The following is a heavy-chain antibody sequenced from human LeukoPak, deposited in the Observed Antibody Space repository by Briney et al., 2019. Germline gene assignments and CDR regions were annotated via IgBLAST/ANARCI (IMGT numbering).Heavy chain of an antibody. V-gene: IGHV3-23*01. D-gene: IGHD5-12*01. CDR2: ISGSGGST. Sequence: GGSLRLSCAASGFTFSSYAMSWVRQAPGKGLEWVSAISGSGGSTYYADSVKGRFTISRDNSENTLYLQMNSLRAEDTAVYYCAKDRYYSGYDFEGYFDYWGQGTLVTVSS. CDR1: GFTFSSYA. J-gene: IGHJ4*02. CDR3: AKDRYYSGYDFEGYFDY.